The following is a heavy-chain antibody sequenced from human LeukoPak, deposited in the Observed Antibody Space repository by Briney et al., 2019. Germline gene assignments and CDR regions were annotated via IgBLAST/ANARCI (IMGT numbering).Heavy chain of an antibody. V-gene: IGHV4-39*01. D-gene: IGHD5-18*01. Sequence: SETLSLTCTVSGGSISSSSYYWGWIRQPPGKGLGWIGSIYYSGSTYYNPSLKSRVTISVDTSKNQFSLKLNSVTAADTAVYYCASRIAYTISTANWFDPWGQGTLVTVSS. J-gene: IGHJ5*02. CDR1: GGSISSSSYY. CDR2: IYYSGST. CDR3: ASRIAYTISTANWFDP.